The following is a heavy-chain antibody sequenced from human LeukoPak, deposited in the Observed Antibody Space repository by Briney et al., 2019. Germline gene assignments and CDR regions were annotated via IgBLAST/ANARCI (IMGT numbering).Heavy chain of an antibody. CDR1: GFTFSYYI. V-gene: IGHV3-21*01. D-gene: IGHD2-15*01. CDR3: ARDWDYSGGGCQYSYYYMDV. Sequence: GGSLRLSCAASGFTFSYYIMNWVRQAPGKGLEWVSSISSSSNYIYYADSVKGRFTTSRDNAKHSLFLQMNSLRAEDTAMYYCARDWDYSGGGCQYSYYYMDVWGKGTTVTVSS. CDR2: ISSSSNYI. J-gene: IGHJ6*03.